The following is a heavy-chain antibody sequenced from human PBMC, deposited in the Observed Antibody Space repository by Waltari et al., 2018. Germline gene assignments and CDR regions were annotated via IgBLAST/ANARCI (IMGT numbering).Heavy chain of an antibody. Sequence: EVQLVESGGGLVQPGGSLRLSCAAPGFPFSSYGRHWVRQAPGKGLAGVSRSDTGGMTTDYADSVKGRFIISRDNARNTLYLQMNSLRAEDTAIYYCGSDLTGVQDFWGPGTLVTVSS. CDR2: SDTGGMTT. CDR3: GSDLTGVQDF. J-gene: IGHJ4*02. D-gene: IGHD2-8*02. V-gene: IGHV3-74*01. CDR1: GFPFSSYG.